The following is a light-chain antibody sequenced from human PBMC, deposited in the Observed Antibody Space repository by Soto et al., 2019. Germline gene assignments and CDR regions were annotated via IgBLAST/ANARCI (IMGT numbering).Light chain of an antibody. CDR1: QGISNY. Sequence: DIQMTQSPSSLSASVGDRVTITCRASQGISNYLAWYQQQPGKVPKLLIYVASTLQSGVPSRFSGSGSGTDFTLTISSLQPVDVATDYCQKYNRAPWTFGKGTKVEI. V-gene: IGKV1-27*01. CDR3: QKYNRAPWT. J-gene: IGKJ1*01. CDR2: VAS.